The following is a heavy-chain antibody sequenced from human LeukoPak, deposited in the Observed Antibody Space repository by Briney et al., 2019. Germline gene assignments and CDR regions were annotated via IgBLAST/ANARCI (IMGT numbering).Heavy chain of an antibody. J-gene: IGHJ4*02. D-gene: IGHD3-10*01. CDR2: ISSSSSTI. CDR3: ARGAGVMVRGASGY. V-gene: IGHV3-48*04. Sequence: GGSLRLSCAASGFTFSSYSMNWVRQAPGKGLEWVSYISSSSSTIYYADSVKGRFTISRDSAKNSLYLQMNSLRVEDTAVYYCARGAGVMVRGASGYWGQGTLVTVSS. CDR1: GFTFSSYS.